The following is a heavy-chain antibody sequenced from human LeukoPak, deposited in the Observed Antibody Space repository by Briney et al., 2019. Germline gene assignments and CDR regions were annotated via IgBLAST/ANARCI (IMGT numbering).Heavy chain of an antibody. CDR3: ARHRDYDFWSGYSP. J-gene: IGHJ5*02. CDR1: GYRFTSYW. Sequence: GGSLKISXKGSGYRFTSYWIGWVRQMPGKGLEWMGIIYPGDSDTRYSPSFQGQVTISADKSISTAYLQWSSLKASDTAMYYCARHRDYDFWSGYSPWGQGTLVTVSS. V-gene: IGHV5-51*01. CDR2: IYPGDSDT. D-gene: IGHD3-3*01.